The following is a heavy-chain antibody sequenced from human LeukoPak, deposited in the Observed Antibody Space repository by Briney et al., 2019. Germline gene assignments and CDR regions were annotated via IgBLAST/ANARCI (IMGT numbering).Heavy chain of an antibody. V-gene: IGHV4-4*07. CDR1: GGSISPYN. J-gene: IGHJ4*02. CDR2: IYASGDF. Sequence: SETLSHTCTVSGGSISPYNWTWIRQSAGKGLEWLGRIYASGDFNYNPFLKTRVTMSLDTSQNPFSLNLNSVTAADTAVYYCARGWAPRGQKSCFDYWGRGTLVTVSS. CDR3: ARGWAPRGQKSCFDY. D-gene: IGHD1-26*01.